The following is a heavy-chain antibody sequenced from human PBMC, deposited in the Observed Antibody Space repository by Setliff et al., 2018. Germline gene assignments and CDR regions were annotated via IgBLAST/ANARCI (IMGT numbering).Heavy chain of an antibody. CDR1: GYSISSGHF. D-gene: IGHD3-10*01. CDR3: AASRAYTGAVEEWFLPKTFDF. J-gene: IGHJ4*02. CDR2: IFHSGST. V-gene: IGHV4-38-2*01. Sequence: KPSETLSLTCGVSGYSISSGHFWGWIRQPPGKGLEWLGNIFHSGSTYYNPTLNSRVTMSVDTSKNQFSLKLSSVTAADAALYYCAASRAYTGAVEEWFLPKTFDFWGQGSPVTVSS.